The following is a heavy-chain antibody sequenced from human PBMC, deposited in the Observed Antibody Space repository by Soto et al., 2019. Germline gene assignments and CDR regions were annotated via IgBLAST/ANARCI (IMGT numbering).Heavy chain of an antibody. CDR1: GFTFSSYS. D-gene: IGHD6-13*01. CDR3: ARGSSNWAYYFDF. CDR2: ITSSGTTV. Sequence: VHLVESGGGLVQPGGSLRLSCAASGFTFSSYSLNWVRQAPGKGLEWVSYITSSGTTVYYADSVRGRFTISRDNAKNSLYLQMNSVRDDDTAVYYCARGSSNWAYYFDFWGQGTLVTVSS. J-gene: IGHJ4*02. V-gene: IGHV3-48*02.